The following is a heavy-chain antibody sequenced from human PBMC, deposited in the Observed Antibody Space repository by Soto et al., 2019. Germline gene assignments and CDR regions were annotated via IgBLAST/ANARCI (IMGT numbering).Heavy chain of an antibody. D-gene: IGHD3-3*01. V-gene: IGHV4-59*08. Sequence: SETLSLTCTVSGGSISSYYWSWIRQPPGKGLEWIGYIYYSGSTNYNPSLKSRVTISVDTSKNQFSLKLSSVTAADTAVYYCARGKDYDFWSGYLFDYWGQGTLVTVSS. CDR3: ARGKDYDFWSGYLFDY. J-gene: IGHJ4*02. CDR2: IYYSGST. CDR1: GGSISSYY.